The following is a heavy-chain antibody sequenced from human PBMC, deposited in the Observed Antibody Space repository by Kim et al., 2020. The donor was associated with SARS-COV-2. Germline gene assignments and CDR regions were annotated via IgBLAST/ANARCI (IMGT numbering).Heavy chain of an antibody. J-gene: IGHJ3*02. Sequence: YAVSVKSRITINPDTSKNQVSLQLNSGTPEDTALYYCARGYSGNYRAFDIWSQGTMVTVSS. D-gene: IGHD1-26*01. V-gene: IGHV6-1*01. CDR3: ARGYSGNYRAFDI.